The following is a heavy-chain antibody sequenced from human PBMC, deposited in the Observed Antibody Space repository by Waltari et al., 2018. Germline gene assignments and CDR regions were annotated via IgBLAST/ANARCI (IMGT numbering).Heavy chain of an antibody. CDR1: GYSISSAYW. J-gene: IGHJ4*02. Sequence: QVQLQESGPGLVKPSETLSLTCVVSGYSISSAYWGGWIRQPPGKGLEWIGSIHYGGTTYFNPSLKSRVTMSVDTSKNQFSMKLSSVTAADTAVYYCARGYTTTWYGVGFWGQGTLVTVSS. CDR2: IHYGGTT. CDR3: ARGYTTTWYGVGF. D-gene: IGHD6-13*01. V-gene: IGHV4-38-2*01.